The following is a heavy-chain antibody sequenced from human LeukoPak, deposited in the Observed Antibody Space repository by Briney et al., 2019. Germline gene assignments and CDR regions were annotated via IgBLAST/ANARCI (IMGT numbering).Heavy chain of an antibody. V-gene: IGHV4-59*01. J-gene: IGHJ4*02. CDR2: IYYSGST. Sequence: PSETLSLTCTASGCSISGNYWSWIRQPPGKGLEWIGYIYYSGSTNYNPSLKSRVTISVDTSKNQFSLKLSSVSAADTAVYYCARDRGYYDSSGYYFDYWGQGTLVTVSS. D-gene: IGHD3-22*01. CDR3: ARDRGYYDSSGYYFDY. CDR1: GCSISGNY.